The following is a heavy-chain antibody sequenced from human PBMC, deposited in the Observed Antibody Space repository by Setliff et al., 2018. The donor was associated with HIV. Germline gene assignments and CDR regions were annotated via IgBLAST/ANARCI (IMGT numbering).Heavy chain of an antibody. CDR3: ARVPTSSWYVTTQRTKEYFQQ. D-gene: IGHD6-13*01. Sequence: PSETLSLTCTVYGESFSGYYWTWIRQSPGKGLEWIGEVNHSGNTYYNPSLKSRVTISVDTSRNQFSLRLSSVTAADTAIYYCARVPTSSWYVTTQRTKEYFQQWGQGTLVTVSS. CDR1: GESFSGYY. J-gene: IGHJ1*01. CDR2: VNHSGNT. V-gene: IGHV4-34*01.